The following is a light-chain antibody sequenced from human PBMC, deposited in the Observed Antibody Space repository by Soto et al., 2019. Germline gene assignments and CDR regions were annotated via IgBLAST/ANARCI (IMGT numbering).Light chain of an antibody. V-gene: IGKV1-9*01. Sequence: DSQLTQSPSVLSASVGGRVTIACRASQDISDYLAWYQQRPGKAPKLLIYAASTLQSGVPSRFSGSGSGIEFTLTISSLQPEDFATYSCQQLNSYPLTLGGGTKVDNK. CDR3: QQLNSYPLT. J-gene: IGKJ4*01. CDR2: AAS. CDR1: QDISDY.